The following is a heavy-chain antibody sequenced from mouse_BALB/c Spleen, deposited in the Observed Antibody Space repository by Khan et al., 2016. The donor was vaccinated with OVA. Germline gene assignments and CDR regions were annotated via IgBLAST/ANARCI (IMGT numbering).Heavy chain of an antibody. Sequence: QLEESGPGLVKPSQTVSLTCTVTGISITSGNYRWSWIRQFPGNNLEWIGNIYYSGTVTYNPSLTSRTTITRDTSKNQFFLEMNSLTAEDTATYYCARDYGSLYWYFDVWGAGTTVTVSS. CDR1: GISITSGNYR. J-gene: IGHJ1*01. D-gene: IGHD1-1*01. V-gene: IGHV3-5*02. CDR3: ARDYGSLYWYFDV. CDR2: IYYSGTV.